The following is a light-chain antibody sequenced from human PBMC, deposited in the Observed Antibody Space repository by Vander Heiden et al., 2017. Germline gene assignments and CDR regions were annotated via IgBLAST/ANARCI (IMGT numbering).Light chain of an antibody. CDR1: QSVNNN. CDR3: LQYQNWPPWT. V-gene: IGKV3-15*01. J-gene: IGKJ1*01. Sequence: EVVMTQSPGTLSASPGERATLSCRASQSVNNNLAWYQQKPGQAPRLLIYGAAKRATGIPARFSGSGYGTEFTLTISSRESEDFAVYYCLQYQNWPPWTFGQGTKVEIK. CDR2: GAA.